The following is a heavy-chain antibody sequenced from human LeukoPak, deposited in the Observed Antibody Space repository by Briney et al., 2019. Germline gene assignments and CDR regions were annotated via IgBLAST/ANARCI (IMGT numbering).Heavy chain of an antibody. CDR2: IDRNGDST. CDR1: GFTFEDYG. V-gene: IGHV3-20*04. D-gene: IGHD3-3*01. CDR3: ARGAFGVYAFDI. Sequence: GGSLRLSCAASGFTFEDYGMSWVRQGPGKGLEWVSAIDRNGDSTGYADSVKGRFTISRDNAKNTLYVQMNSLRAEDTAVYYCARGAFGVYAFDIWGQGTMVTVSS. J-gene: IGHJ3*02.